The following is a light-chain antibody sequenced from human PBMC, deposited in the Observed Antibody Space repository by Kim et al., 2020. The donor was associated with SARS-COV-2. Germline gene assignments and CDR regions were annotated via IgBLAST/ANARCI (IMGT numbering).Light chain of an antibody. CDR3: QQRSNWST. CDR2: DAS. J-gene: IGKJ5*01. CDR1: QSVSSY. Sequence: SLYPGERATLSCRASQSVSSYLAWYQQKPGQAPRLLIYDASNRATGIPARFSGSGSGTDFTLTISSLEPEDFAVYYCQQRSNWSTFGQGTRLEIK. V-gene: IGKV3-11*01.